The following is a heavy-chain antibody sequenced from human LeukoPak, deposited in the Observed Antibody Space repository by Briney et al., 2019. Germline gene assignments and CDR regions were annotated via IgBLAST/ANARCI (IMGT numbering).Heavy chain of an antibody. CDR3: VKAQVTTLYGAFDI. CDR2: IRYDGSNK. D-gene: IGHD4-17*01. CDR1: GFTFSSYG. V-gene: IGHV3-30*02. Sequence: GGSLRLSCAASGFTFSSYGMHWVRQAPGKGLEWVAFIRYDGSNKYYADSVKGRFTISRDNSKNTLYLQMNSLRAEDTALYYCVKAQVTTLYGAFDIWGQGTMVTVSS. J-gene: IGHJ3*02.